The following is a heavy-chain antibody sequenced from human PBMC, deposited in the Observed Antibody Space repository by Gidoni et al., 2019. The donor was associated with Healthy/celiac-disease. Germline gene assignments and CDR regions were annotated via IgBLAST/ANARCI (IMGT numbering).Heavy chain of an antibody. CDR1: GFTFSSYG. J-gene: IGHJ4*02. V-gene: IGHV3-30*18. D-gene: IGHD3-22*01. CDR2: ISYDGSNK. CDR3: AKNYYDSSGVFDY. Sequence: QVQLVESGGGVVKPGRSLRLSCAASGFTFSSYGLHWVRKAPGKGLEWVAVISYDGSNKYYADSVKGRFTISRDNSKNTLYLQMNSLRAEDTAVYYCAKNYYDSSGVFDYWGQGTLVTVSS.